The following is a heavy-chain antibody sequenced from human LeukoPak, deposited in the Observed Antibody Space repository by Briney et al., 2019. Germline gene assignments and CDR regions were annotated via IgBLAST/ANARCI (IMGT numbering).Heavy chain of an antibody. V-gene: IGHV1-46*01. CDR3: ARVRYCSSTSCPDFDY. CDR2: INPSGGST. J-gene: IGHJ4*02. Sequence: ASVKVSCKASGYTFTSYYMHWARQAPGQGLEWMGMINPSGGSTNYAQKFQGRVTMTRDTSTSTVYMELSSLRSEDTAVYYCARVRYCSSTSCPDFDYWGQGTLVTVSS. CDR1: GYTFTSYY. D-gene: IGHD2-2*01.